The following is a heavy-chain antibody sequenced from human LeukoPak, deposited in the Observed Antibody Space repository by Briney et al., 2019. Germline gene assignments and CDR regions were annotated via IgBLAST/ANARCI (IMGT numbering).Heavy chain of an antibody. V-gene: IGHV4-30-2*01. CDR2: IYHSGST. Sequence: SQTLSHTCALSGGSICSGGYSSSWIRHPPGRCLECIGYIYHSGSTYYNPSLKSRATISVDRSKNQFSLKLSSVTAADTAVYYCARSLKGWFDPWGQGTLVTVSS. J-gene: IGHJ5*02. CDR1: GGSICSGGYS. D-gene: IGHD4/OR15-4a*01. CDR3: ARSLKGWFDP.